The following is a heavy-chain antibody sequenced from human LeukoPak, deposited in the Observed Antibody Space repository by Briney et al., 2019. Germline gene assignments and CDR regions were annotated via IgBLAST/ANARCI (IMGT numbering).Heavy chain of an antibody. V-gene: IGHV3-30-3*01. D-gene: IGHD2-2*01. CDR2: ISYDGSHK. J-gene: IGHJ4*02. CDR3: ARDPDPPKRVVPAAPAGDY. CDR1: GFTFRSYA. Sequence: GGSLRLSCAASGFTFRSYAMHWVRQAPGKGLEWVAVISYDGSHKYYADSVKGRFTISRDNAKNSLYLQMNSLRAEDTAVYYCARDPDPPKRVVPAAPAGDYWGQGTLVTVSS.